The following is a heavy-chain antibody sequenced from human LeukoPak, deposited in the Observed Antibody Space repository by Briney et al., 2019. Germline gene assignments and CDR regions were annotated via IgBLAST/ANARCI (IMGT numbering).Heavy chain of an antibody. D-gene: IGHD3-16*01. CDR1: GDSISGYYSGYY. CDR2: IYYSGST. CDR3: ARDRSLGIIDY. V-gene: IGHV4-61*03. J-gene: IGHJ4*02. Sequence: SETLSLTCIVSGDSISGYYSGYYWSWIRQPPGKGLEWIGYIYYSGSTNYNPSLKSRVTISVDASKNPFSLKVTSVTAADTAVYYCARDRSLGIIDYWGQGTLVTVSS.